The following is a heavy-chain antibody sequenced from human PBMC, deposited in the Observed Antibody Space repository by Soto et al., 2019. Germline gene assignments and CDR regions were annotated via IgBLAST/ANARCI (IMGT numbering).Heavy chain of an antibody. J-gene: IGHJ4*02. D-gene: IGHD1-1*01. CDR1: EGTFGSYA. V-gene: IGHV1-69*12. Sequence: QVQLVQSGAEVKKLGSSVKVPCKPSEGTFGSYAISWVRQAPGQGLEWLGGIIPIFGTPNYAQKFQGRVTITADESTSTAYMELSSLRSEDTAVYYCVSGTTSGFDYWGQGTLVTVSS. CDR2: IIPIFGTP. CDR3: VSGTTSGFDY.